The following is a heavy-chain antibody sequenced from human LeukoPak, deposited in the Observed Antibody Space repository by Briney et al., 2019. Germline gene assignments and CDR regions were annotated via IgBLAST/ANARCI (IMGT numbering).Heavy chain of an antibody. CDR3: ARERKVSSWSFAFDI. V-gene: IGHV1-2*04. J-gene: IGHJ3*02. Sequence: GASVKVSCKASGYTFTGYYMHWVRQAPGQGLEWMGWINPNSGGTNYAQKFQGWVTMTRDTSISTAYMELSRLRSDDTAVYYCARERKVSSWSFAFDIWGQGTMVTVSS. CDR1: GYTFTGYY. CDR2: INPNSGGT. D-gene: IGHD6-13*01.